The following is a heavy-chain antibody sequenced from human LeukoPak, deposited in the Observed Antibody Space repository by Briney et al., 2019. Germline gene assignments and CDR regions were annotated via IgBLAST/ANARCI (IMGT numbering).Heavy chain of an antibody. D-gene: IGHD3-22*01. CDR2: INHSGST. V-gene: IGHV4-34*01. J-gene: IGHJ5*02. Sequence: SETLSLTCAVYGGSFSGYYWSWIRQPPGKGLEWIGEINHSGSTNYNPSLKSRVTISVDTSKNQFSLKLSSVTAADTAVYYCARASVVVRKLNNWFHPWGGGTLVTVSS. CDR1: GGSFSGYY. CDR3: ARASVVVRKLNNWFHP.